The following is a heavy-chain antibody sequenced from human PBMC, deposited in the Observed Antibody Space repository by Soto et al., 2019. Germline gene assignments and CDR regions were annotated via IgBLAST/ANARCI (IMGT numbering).Heavy chain of an antibody. Sequence: DVQLVESGGGLIQPGASLRLSCAAFGFTISGKKYVAWVRQAPGKGLEWVSALYDIDGSFYADSVKGRFTTSSDSSKTTVYLQMNDLSPDDTAVYYCATWHEREHAYDVWGLGTTVTVSS. CDR2: LYDIDGS. CDR1: GFTISGKKY. J-gene: IGHJ3*01. V-gene: IGHV3-53*01. D-gene: IGHD1-1*01. CDR3: ATWHEREHAYDV.